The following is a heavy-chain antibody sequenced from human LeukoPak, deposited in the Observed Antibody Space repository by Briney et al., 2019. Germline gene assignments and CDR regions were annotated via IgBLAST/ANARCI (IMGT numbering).Heavy chain of an antibody. CDR2: INHDATEK. CDR3: ARVRSAAAGPLDY. V-gene: IGHV3-7*01. D-gene: IGHD6-13*01. J-gene: IGHJ4*02. Sequence: GGSLRLSCAASEFTFSSYAMSWVRQAPGRGLEWVANINHDATEKYYVDSVKGRFTISRDNAKKSLYLQMNRLRADDTAVYHCARVRSAAAGPLDYWGQGTLVTVSS. CDR1: EFTFSSYA.